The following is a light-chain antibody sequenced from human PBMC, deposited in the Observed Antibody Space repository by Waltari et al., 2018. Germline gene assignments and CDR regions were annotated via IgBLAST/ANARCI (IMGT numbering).Light chain of an antibody. V-gene: IGKV2-28*01. CDR1: QSLLHSNGYNY. Sequence: DIVMTQSPLSLPVTPGAPASIPCRSSQSLLHSNGYNYLDWYLQKPGQSPQLLIYLGSNRASGVPDRFSGSGSGTVFTRKITRVEAEDVGVYYCMQTLQTPWTFGQGTKVEIK. CDR2: LGS. J-gene: IGKJ1*01. CDR3: MQTLQTPWT.